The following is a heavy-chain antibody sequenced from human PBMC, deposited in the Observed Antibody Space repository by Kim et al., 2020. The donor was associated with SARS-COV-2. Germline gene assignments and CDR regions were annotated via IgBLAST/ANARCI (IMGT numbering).Heavy chain of an antibody. CDR3: ARDGGFGESQVGY. D-gene: IGHD3-10*01. J-gene: IGHJ4*02. V-gene: IGHV3-33*01. Sequence: YADSVKGRITISRDNSKNTVYLQMNSLRAEDTAVYYCARDGGFGESQVGYWGQGILVTVSS.